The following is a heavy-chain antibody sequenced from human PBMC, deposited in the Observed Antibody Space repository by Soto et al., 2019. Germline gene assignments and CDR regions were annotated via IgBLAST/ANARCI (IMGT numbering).Heavy chain of an antibody. CDR3: ARLRGSYDFDY. Sequence: EVQLVESGGGLVKPGGSLRLSCAASGFTFSSYSMNWVRQAPGKGLEWVSSISSSTGYIDYADSVKGRFTISRDNAKNSLYLRMNSLRAEDTAVYYCARLRGSYDFDYWGQGTLVTVSS. D-gene: IGHD1-26*01. CDR2: ISSSTGYI. J-gene: IGHJ4*02. V-gene: IGHV3-21*01. CDR1: GFTFSSYS.